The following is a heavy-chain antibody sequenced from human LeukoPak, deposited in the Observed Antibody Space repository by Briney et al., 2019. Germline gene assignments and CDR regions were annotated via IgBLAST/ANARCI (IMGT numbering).Heavy chain of an antibody. Sequence: GESLKISCKGSGYSFTSYWIGWVRQMPGKGLEWMGIIYPGDSDTRYSPSFQGQVTISADKSISTAYLQWSSLKASDTATYYCARSGYSSGWYMYYFDYWGQGTLVTVSS. CDR1: GYSFTSYW. V-gene: IGHV5-51*01. J-gene: IGHJ4*02. D-gene: IGHD6-19*01. CDR3: ARSGYSSGWYMYYFDY. CDR2: IYPGDSDT.